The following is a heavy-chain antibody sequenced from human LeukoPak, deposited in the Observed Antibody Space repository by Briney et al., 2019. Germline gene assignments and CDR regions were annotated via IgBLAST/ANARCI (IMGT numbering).Heavy chain of an antibody. J-gene: IGHJ4*02. CDR3: TTGRRDGYNWAFDY. CDR2: IKSKTDGGTT. V-gene: IGHV3-15*01. CDR1: GFTVSSNY. D-gene: IGHD5-24*01. Sequence: GGSLRLSCAASGFTVSSNYMSWVRQAPGKGLEWVGRIKSKTDGGTTDYAAPVKGRFTISRDDSKNTLYLQMNSLKTEDTAVYYCTTGRRDGYNWAFDYWGQGTLVTVSS.